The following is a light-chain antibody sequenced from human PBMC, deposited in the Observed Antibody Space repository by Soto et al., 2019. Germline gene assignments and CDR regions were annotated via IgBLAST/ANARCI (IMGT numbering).Light chain of an antibody. CDR2: LGS. Sequence: DIVMTQSPLSLPVTPGEPASISCRSSQSLLHSNGYNYLDWYLQKPGQSPQLLIYLGSNRASGVPDRFSGSGSGTDFTLKISRVEAEEVGVYYCMQALQTPLTFAPVTNVDIK. J-gene: IGKJ3*01. CDR1: QSLLHSNGYNY. V-gene: IGKV2-28*01. CDR3: MQALQTPLT.